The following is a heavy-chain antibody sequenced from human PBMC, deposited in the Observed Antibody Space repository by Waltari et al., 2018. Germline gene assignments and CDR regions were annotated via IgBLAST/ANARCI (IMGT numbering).Heavy chain of an antibody. V-gene: IGHV2-5*01. Sequence: QITLKESGPTLVKPTQTLTLTCTFSGFSLSTRGVGWGWIRQPPGKALEWLALIYWNDDKRYSPSLKSRLTITKDTSKNQVVLTMTNMDPVDTATYYCAHRRGAYSSGWYFDYWGQGTLVTVSS. J-gene: IGHJ4*02. CDR2: IYWNDDK. D-gene: IGHD6-19*01. CDR1: GFSLSTRGVG. CDR3: AHRRGAYSSGWYFDY.